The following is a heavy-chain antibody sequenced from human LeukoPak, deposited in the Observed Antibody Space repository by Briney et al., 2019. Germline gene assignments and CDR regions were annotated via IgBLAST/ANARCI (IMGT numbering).Heavy chain of an antibody. J-gene: IGHJ4*02. D-gene: IGHD6-19*01. CDR2: IYYSGST. CDR1: GGSISSYY. CDR3: ARMRYSSGWYAY. Sequence: SETLSLTCTVSGGSISSYYWSWIRQPLGKGLEWIGYIYYSGSTNYNPSLKSRVTISVDTSKNQFSLKLSSVTAADTAVYYCARMRYSSGWYAYWGQGTLVTVSS. V-gene: IGHV4-59*08.